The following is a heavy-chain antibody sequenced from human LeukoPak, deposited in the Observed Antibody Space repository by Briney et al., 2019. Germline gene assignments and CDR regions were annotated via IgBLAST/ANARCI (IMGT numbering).Heavy chain of an antibody. J-gene: IGHJ6*02. CDR2: ISNSDSTI. D-gene: IGHD2-2*01. Sequence: GGSLRLSCAASGFTFSDYYMSWIRQAPGKGLEWVSYISNSDSTIYYADSAKGRFTISRDNAKNSLYLQMNSLGAEDTAVYYCARDGSRFCSSTSCYSGYYYYGMDVWGQGTPSPSP. V-gene: IGHV3-11*01. CDR1: GFTFSDYY. CDR3: ARDGSRFCSSTSCYSGYYYYGMDV.